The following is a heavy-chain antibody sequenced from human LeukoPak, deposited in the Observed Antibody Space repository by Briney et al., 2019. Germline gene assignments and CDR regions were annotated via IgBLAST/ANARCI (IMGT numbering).Heavy chain of an antibody. J-gene: IGHJ4*02. CDR1: GYTFTNYY. CDR3: ARDHTGYDSSGYYLESTFDY. Sequence: ASVKVSCKASGYTFTNYYMHWVRQAPGQGLEWMGWINPNSGGTNYAQKFQGRVTMTRDTSISTAYMELSRLRSDDTAVYYCARDHTGYDSSGYYLESTFDYWGQGTLVTVSS. V-gene: IGHV1-2*02. D-gene: IGHD3-22*01. CDR2: INPNSGGT.